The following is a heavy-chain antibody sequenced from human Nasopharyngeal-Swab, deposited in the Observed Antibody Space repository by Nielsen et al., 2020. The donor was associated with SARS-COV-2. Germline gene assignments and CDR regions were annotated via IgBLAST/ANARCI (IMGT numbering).Heavy chain of an antibody. CDR1: GFTFSSYG. J-gene: IGHJ4*02. CDR3: AKDWRYGGGY. D-gene: IGHD4/OR15-4a*01. Sequence: GGSLRLSCAASGFTFSSYGMHWVRQAPGKGLEWVSHISVDGRSTYYADSVNGRFTISRDNFKNTLYLQMNSLRAEDTSLYFCAKDWRYGGGYWGQGTLVTVSS. V-gene: IGHV3-23*01. CDR2: ISVDGRST.